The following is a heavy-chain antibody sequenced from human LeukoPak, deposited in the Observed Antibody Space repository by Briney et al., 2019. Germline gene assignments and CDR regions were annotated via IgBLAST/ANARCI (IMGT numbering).Heavy chain of an antibody. Sequence: GGSLRLSCAASGFTFSSYEMNWVRQAPGKGLEWVSYISITGSSDYADSVKGRFTISRDNPKNSLYLQMNSLRGEDTAVYYCAREKQQLEDYFDYWGQGALVTVSS. J-gene: IGHJ4*02. D-gene: IGHD6-13*01. CDR1: GFTFSSYE. CDR3: AREKQQLEDYFDY. CDR2: ISITGSS. V-gene: IGHV3-48*03.